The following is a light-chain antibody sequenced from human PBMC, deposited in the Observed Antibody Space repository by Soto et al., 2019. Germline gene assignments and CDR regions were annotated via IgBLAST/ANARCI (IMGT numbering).Light chain of an antibody. CDR3: CSYASGSIYV. V-gene: IGLV2-14*01. CDR2: EVG. Sequence: QSALTQPASVSGSPGQSITISCTGTSSDVGAFNYVSWYLQYPGKAPKLMIYEVGNRPSGVSNRFSGSKSGNTASLTRSGLQAEDEADYYCCSYASGSIYVFGTGTKLTVL. CDR1: SSDVGAFNY. J-gene: IGLJ1*01.